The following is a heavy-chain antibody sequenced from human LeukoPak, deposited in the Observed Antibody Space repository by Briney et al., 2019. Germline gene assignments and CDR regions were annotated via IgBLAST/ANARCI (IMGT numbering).Heavy chain of an antibody. CDR1: GFTFSSYS. V-gene: IGHV3-48*02. CDR2: ISSSSSTI. D-gene: IGHD3-3*01. J-gene: IGHJ6*02. CDR3: ASQAIFGAVMALNYGMDV. Sequence: GGSLRLSCAASGFTFSSYSMNWVRQAPGKGLEWISYISSSSSTIYYADSVKGRFTISRDNAKNSLYLHMNSLRDEDTAVYYCASQAIFGAVMALNYGMDVWGQGTTVTVSS.